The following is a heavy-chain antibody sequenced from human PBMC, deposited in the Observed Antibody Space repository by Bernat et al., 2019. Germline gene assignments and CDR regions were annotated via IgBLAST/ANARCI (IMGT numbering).Heavy chain of an antibody. CDR3: ARDFKDFDY. CDR1: GFSFSSYW. Sequence: EVQLVESGGRLVQPGGSLRLPCAAPGFSFSSYWMTWVRQAPGKGLEWVANIRQDGNEKYYVDSVKGRFTISRDNGKNSLYLQMSSLRAEDTAVYYCARDFKDFDYWGQGTLVTVSS. J-gene: IGHJ4*02. V-gene: IGHV3-7*04. CDR2: IRQDGNEK.